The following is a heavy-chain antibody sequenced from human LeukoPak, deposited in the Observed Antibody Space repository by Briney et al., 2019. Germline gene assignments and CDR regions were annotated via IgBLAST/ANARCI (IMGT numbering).Heavy chain of an antibody. D-gene: IGHD3-22*01. Sequence: SETLSLTCTVSGGSISSGGYYWSWIRQPPGKGLEWIGYIYHSGSTYYNPSLKSRVTISVDTSKNQFSLNLSSVTAADTAVYYCARNYYDSSGRRYYYYYYMDVWGKGTTVTVSS. CDR2: IYHSGST. CDR3: ARNYYDSSGRRYYYYYYMDV. J-gene: IGHJ6*03. V-gene: IGHV4-30-2*02. CDR1: GGSISSGGYY.